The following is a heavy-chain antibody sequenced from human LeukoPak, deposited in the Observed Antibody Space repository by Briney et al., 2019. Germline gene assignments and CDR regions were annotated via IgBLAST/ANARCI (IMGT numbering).Heavy chain of an antibody. J-gene: IGHJ4*02. V-gene: IGHV3-11*04. Sequence: TGGSLRLSCAASGFTFSDYYMSWIRQAPGKGLEWVSYISSSGSTIYYADSVKGRFTISRDNAKNSLYLQMNSLRAEDTAVYYCARAKFVVVTATTDYWGQGTLVTVSS. CDR2: ISSSGSTI. D-gene: IGHD2-21*02. CDR1: GFTFSDYY. CDR3: ARAKFVVVTATTDY.